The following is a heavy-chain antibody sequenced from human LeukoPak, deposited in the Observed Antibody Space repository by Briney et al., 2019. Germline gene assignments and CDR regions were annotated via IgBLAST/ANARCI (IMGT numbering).Heavy chain of an antibody. J-gene: IGHJ4*02. V-gene: IGHV4-59*11. CDR2: MYYNGST. CDR3: ASGSTRYCSSTGCFDY. CDR1: GGSISSHY. Sequence: SETLSLTCTVSGGSISSHYWSWIRRPPGEGLEWIGYMYYNGSTNYNPSLKSRVTISVDTSKNQFSLKVKSVTAADTAVYYCASGSTRYCSSTGCFDYWGQGTLVTVSS. D-gene: IGHD2-2*01.